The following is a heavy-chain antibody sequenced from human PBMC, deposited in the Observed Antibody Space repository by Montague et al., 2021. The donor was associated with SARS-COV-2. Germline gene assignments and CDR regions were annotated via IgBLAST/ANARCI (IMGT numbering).Heavy chain of an antibody. CDR3: ARRESMVRGVIITFSSPFDY. J-gene: IGHJ4*02. V-gene: IGHV4-39*01. Sequence: SETLSLTCTVSGGSISSSSYYWGWIRQPPGKGLEWIGSTYYSGSTYYSPSLKSRVTISVDTSKNQFSLKLSSVTAADTAVYYCARRESMVRGVIITFSSPFDYWGQGTLVTVSS. CDR1: GGSISSSSYY. D-gene: IGHD3-10*01. CDR2: TYYSGST.